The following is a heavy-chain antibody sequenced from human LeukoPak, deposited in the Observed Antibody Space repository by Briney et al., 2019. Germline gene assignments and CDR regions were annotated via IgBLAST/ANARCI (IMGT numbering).Heavy chain of an antibody. V-gene: IGHV4-34*01. CDR3: ARVDDLDAFAV. CDR2: INHSGST. J-gene: IGHJ3*01. CDR1: GGSFGGYY. D-gene: IGHD2-2*03. Sequence: SETLSLTCAVYGGSFGGYYWSWIRQPPGKGLEWIGEINHSGSTSYNPSLKSRVTISVDTSKNQFSLKLSSVTAADTAVYYCARVDDLDAFAVWGQGTMVTVSS.